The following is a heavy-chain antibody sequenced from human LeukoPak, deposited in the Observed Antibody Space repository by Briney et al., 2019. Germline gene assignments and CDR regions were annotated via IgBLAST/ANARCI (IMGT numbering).Heavy chain of an antibody. CDR2: ISYDGSNK. CDR1: GFTFSSYG. V-gene: IGHV3-30*18. D-gene: IGHD3-9*01. Sequence: PGGSLRLSCAASGFTFSSYGMHWVRQAPGKGLEWVAVISYDGSNKYYADSVKGRFTISRDNSKNTLYLQMNSLRAEDTAVYYCAKDRLYYDILTGLAYWGQGTLVTVSS. CDR3: AKDRLYYDILTGLAY. J-gene: IGHJ4*02.